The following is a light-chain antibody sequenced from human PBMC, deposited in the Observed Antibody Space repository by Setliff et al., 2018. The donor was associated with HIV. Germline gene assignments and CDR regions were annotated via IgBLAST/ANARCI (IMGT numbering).Light chain of an antibody. V-gene: IGLV1-51*01. CDR3: AAWDTRLSGII. CDR1: SSNIANNY. J-gene: IGLJ2*01. CDR2: DND. Sequence: SVLTQPPSVSAAPGQKVTISCSGSSSNIANNYVSWYQQLPGTAPKLLIYDNDKRPSGIPDRFSGFKSGTSATLGISGLQTGDEADYYCAAWDTRLSGIIFGGGTKVTVL.